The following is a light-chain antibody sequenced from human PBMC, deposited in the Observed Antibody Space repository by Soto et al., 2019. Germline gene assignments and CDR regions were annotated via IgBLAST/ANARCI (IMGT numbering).Light chain of an antibody. Sequence: EIVLTQSPGTLSLSPGERATLSCRASQSVSSSYLAWYQQKPGQAPRLLMYDASSRATGIPDSFSGSGSGTDFTLTISRLEPEDFAVYYCQQDGSSPWYTFGQGTKLEIK. V-gene: IGKV3-20*01. J-gene: IGKJ2*01. CDR3: QQDGSSPWYT. CDR2: DAS. CDR1: QSVSSSY.